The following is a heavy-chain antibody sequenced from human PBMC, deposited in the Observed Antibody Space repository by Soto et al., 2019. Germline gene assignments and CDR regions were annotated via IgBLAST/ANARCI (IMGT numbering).Heavy chain of an antibody. CDR3: ARSIEVVTAADY. CDR2: ISSSGSTI. J-gene: IGHJ4*02. Sequence: GGSLRLSCAASGFTFSDYYMSWIRQAPGKGLEWVSYISSSGSTINYADSVKGRFTISRDNAKNSLYLQMNSLRSEDTAVYYCARSIEVVTAADYWGQGTLVTVSS. V-gene: IGHV3-11*04. D-gene: IGHD2-21*02. CDR1: GFTFSDYY.